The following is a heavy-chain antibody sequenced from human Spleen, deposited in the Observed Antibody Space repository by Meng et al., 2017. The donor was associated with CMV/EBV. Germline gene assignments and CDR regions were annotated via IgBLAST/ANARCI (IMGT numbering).Heavy chain of an antibody. CDR2: ISAYNGHT. V-gene: IGHV1-18*01. CDR1: GYPFTSHG. D-gene: IGHD4-23*01. CDR3: AGGRGWPFLDY. J-gene: IGHJ4*02. Sequence: SCKASGYPFTSHGVNWVRQAPGQGLEWMAWISAYNGHTNYAHKFQGRVTVTADTSTSTAYMELRSLRTDDTAVYYCAGGRGWPFLDYWGQGTLVTVSS.